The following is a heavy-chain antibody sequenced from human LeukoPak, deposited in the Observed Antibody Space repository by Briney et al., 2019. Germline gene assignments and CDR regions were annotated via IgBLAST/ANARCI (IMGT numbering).Heavy chain of an antibody. J-gene: IGHJ5*02. CDR3: ARALRRGSSGWYWGDWFDP. V-gene: IGHV1-2*02. D-gene: IGHD6-19*01. CDR1: GYTFTGYY. Sequence: ASVKVSCKASGYTFTGYYMHWVRQAPGQGLEWMGLVNPNSCGTNYAQKFQGRVTMTRDTSISTAYMELSRLRSDDTAVYYCARALRRGSSGWYWGDWFDPWGQGTLVTVSS. CDR2: VNPNSCGT.